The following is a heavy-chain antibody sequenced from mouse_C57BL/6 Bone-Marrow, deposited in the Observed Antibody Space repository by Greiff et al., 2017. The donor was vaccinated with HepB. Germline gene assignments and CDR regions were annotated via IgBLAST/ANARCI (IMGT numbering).Heavy chain of an antibody. CDR3: ARGWLLLY. Sequence: VQLKQSGPELVKPGASVKISCKASGYSFTGYYMNWVKQSPEKSLEWIGEINPSTGGTTYNQKFKAKATLTVDKSSSTAYMQLKSLTSEDSAVYYCARGWLLLYWGQGTTLTVSS. CDR2: INPSTGGT. J-gene: IGHJ2*01. CDR1: GYSFTGYY. V-gene: IGHV1-42*01. D-gene: IGHD2-3*01.